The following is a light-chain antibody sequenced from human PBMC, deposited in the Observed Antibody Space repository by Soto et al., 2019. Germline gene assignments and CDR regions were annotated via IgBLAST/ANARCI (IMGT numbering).Light chain of an antibody. CDR1: QSISSW. CDR3: QQYNTYPWT. V-gene: IGKV1-5*01. CDR2: DAS. J-gene: IGKJ1*01. Sequence: DIQMTQSPSTLSASVGDRVTITCRASQSISSWLAWYQQKPGKAPKLLIYDASNLQSGVPSRFSGSGSGTEFTLTISSLQPDDCATYYCQQYNTYPWTFGQGTKVEIK.